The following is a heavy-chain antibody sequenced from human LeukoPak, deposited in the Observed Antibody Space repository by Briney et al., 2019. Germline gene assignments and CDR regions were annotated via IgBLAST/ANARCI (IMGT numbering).Heavy chain of an antibody. CDR1: GFTFSSYG. Sequence: HPGGSLRLSCAASGFTFSSYGMHWVRQAPGKGLEWVAVISYDGSNKYYADSVKGRFTISRDNSKNTLYLQMNSLRAEDTAVYYCARANLLLAVTTFNPTDDGMDVWGQGTTVTVSS. D-gene: IGHD4-17*01. V-gene: IGHV3-30*03. CDR3: ARANLLLAVTTFNPTDDGMDV. CDR2: ISYDGSNK. J-gene: IGHJ6*02.